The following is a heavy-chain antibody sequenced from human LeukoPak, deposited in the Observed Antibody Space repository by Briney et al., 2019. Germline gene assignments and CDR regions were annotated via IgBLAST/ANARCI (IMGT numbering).Heavy chain of an antibody. V-gene: IGHV3-30*18. CDR3: ANEPVGSGSYSN. CDR2: ISYDGSNK. J-gene: IGHJ4*02. Sequence: GSLRLSCAASGFTFSSYGMHWVRQAPGKGLEWVAVISYDGSNKYYADSVKGRFTISRDNAKNSLYLQMNSLRAEDTALYYCANEPVGSGSYSNWGQGTLVTVSS. CDR1: GFTFSSYG. D-gene: IGHD1-26*01.